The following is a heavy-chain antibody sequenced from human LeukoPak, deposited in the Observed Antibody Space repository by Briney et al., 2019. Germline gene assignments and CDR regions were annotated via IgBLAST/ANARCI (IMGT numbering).Heavy chain of an antibody. CDR3: ARGKALSSSYYYYGMDV. CDR1: GGSFSGYY. D-gene: IGHD3-16*02. V-gene: IGHV4-34*01. J-gene: IGHJ6*02. Sequence: SETLSLTCAVYGGSFSGYYWSWLRQPPGKGLEWIGEINHSGSTNYNPSLKSRVTISVDTSKNQFSLKLSSVTAADTAVYYCARGKALSSSYYYYGMDVWGQGTTVTVSS. CDR2: INHSGST.